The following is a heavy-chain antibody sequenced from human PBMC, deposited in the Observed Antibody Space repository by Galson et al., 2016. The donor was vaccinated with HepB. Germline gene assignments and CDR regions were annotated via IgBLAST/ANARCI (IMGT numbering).Heavy chain of an antibody. CDR2: INSDGSST. CDR3: AREGRQLAGAGLDS. CDR1: GFTFSSYW. V-gene: IGHV3-74*01. Sequence: LRLSCAASGFTFSSYWMHWVRQVPGKGLVWVSRINSDGSSTSYADSVKGRFTISRDNAKNSLYLQMNSLRAEDTAVYYCAREGRQLAGAGLDSWGQGTLVTVSS. J-gene: IGHJ4*02. D-gene: IGHD5-24*01.